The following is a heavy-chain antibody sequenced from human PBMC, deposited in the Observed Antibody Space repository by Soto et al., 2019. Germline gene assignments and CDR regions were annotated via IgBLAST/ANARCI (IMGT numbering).Heavy chain of an antibody. Sequence: GGSLRLSCAASGLIFSSAWINWVRQAPGKGLEWVGRIKSKSNGARTDFAAPVKGRFAISRDDSRDTVYLQMNTLRTDDTAVYYCATDSLATGLPVRHDFWGHGTLVTVSS. V-gene: IGHV3-15*07. CDR2: IKSKSNGART. D-gene: IGHD2-15*01. CDR3: ATDSLATGLPVRHDF. CDR1: GLIFSSAW. J-gene: IGHJ4*01.